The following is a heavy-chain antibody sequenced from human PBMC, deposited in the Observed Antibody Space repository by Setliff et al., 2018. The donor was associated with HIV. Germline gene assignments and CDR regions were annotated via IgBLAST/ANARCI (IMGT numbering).Heavy chain of an antibody. Sequence: SETLSLTCTVSGDTDFYWSWIRQSPGKGLEWIGYIHASGKANYNPSLNSRVTISLDTSKMQFSLRLTSVTAADTAVYYCATLDPSCGNFLAYWGQGTLVTVSS. D-gene: IGHD5-18*01. CDR2: IHASGKA. CDR3: ATLDPSCGNFLAY. CDR1: GDTDFY. V-gene: IGHV4-4*09. J-gene: IGHJ4*02.